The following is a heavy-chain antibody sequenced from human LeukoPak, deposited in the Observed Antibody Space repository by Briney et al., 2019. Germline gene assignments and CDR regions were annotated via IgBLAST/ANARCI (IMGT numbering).Heavy chain of an antibody. CDR1: GFTFDDYA. J-gene: IGHJ4*02. D-gene: IGHD5-12*01. CDR2: ISWNSGSI. Sequence: AGRSLRLSCAASGFTFDDYAMHWVRQAPGKGLEWVSGISWNSGSIGYADSVKGRFTISRDNAKNSLYLQMNSLRAEDTAVYYCAKDRGVATPNRGCDYWGQGTLVTVSS. CDR3: AKDRGVATPNRGCDY. V-gene: IGHV3-9*01.